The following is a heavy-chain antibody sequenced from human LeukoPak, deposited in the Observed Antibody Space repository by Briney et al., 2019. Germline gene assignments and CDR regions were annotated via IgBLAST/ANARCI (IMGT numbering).Heavy chain of an antibody. CDR2: ISYDGSNK. V-gene: IGHV3-30*09. CDR3: AKNHDSNGYHTDDAFDI. D-gene: IGHD3-22*01. J-gene: IGHJ3*02. CDR1: GFTFSSYA. Sequence: GGSLRLSCAASGFTFSSYAMHWVRQAPGKGLEWVALISYDGSNKDYADSVKGRFAISRDNSKNTLYLEMNSLRAEDKAVYYCAKNHDSNGYHTDDAFDIWGQGTMVTVSS.